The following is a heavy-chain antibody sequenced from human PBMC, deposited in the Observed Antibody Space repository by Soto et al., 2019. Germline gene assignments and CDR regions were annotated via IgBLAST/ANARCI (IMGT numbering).Heavy chain of an antibody. D-gene: IGHD2-15*01. V-gene: IGHV4-34*01. CDR1: GGSFSGYY. Sequence: QVQLQQWGAGLLKPSETLSLTCAVYGGSFSGYYWSWIRQPPGKGLERIGEINHSGSTNDNPSLKSRVTISVDTSKNQFSLKLSSVTAADTAVYYCARLAASYYYYYMDVWGKGTTVTVSS. CDR3: ARLAASYYYYYMDV. CDR2: INHSGST. J-gene: IGHJ6*03.